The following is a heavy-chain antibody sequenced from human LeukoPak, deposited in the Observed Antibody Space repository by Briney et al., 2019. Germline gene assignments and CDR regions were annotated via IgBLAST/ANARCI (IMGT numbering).Heavy chain of an antibody. V-gene: IGHV3-21*01. Sequence: GGSLRLSCAASGFTFSSYSMNWVRQAPGKGLEWVSSISSSSSYIYYADSVKGRFTISRDNAKNSLYLQMNSLRAEDTAVYYCAREVDDYVWGTPHYMDVWGKGTTVTVSS. CDR1: GFTFSSYS. CDR2: ISSSSSYI. J-gene: IGHJ6*03. CDR3: AREVDDYVWGTPHYMDV. D-gene: IGHD3-16*01.